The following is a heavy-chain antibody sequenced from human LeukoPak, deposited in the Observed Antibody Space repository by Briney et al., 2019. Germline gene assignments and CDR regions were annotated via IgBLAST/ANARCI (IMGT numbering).Heavy chain of an antibody. CDR2: IYSGGSP. CDR3: ARGNYYDSSGYLGL. J-gene: IGHJ4*02. V-gene: IGHV3-53*01. Sequence: PGGSLRLSCVASGFTVSSNFMSWVRQAPGKGREWGSIIYSGGSPNYADSVKGRFTISRDNSKNTLYLQMNSLRAGDTAMYYCARGNYYDSSGYLGLWGQGTLVTVSS. CDR1: GFTVSSNF. D-gene: IGHD3-22*01.